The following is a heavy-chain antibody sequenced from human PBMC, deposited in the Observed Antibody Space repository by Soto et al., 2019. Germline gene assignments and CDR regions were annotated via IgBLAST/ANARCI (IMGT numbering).Heavy chain of an antibody. CDR3: AKKTTVVNPYYYGMDV. V-gene: IGHV3-23*01. J-gene: IGHJ6*02. Sequence: GSLRLSCAASGFTFSSYAMSWVRQAPGKGLEWVSAISGSGGSTYYADSVKGRFTISRDNSKNTLYLQMNSLRAEDTAVYYCAKKTTVVNPYYYGMDVWGQGTTVTVSS. CDR1: GFTFSSYA. CDR2: ISGSGGST. D-gene: IGHD4-17*01.